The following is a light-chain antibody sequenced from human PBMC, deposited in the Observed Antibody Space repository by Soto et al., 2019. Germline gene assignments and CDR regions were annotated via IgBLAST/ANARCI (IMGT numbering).Light chain of an antibody. CDR1: SSDVGSYKR. Sequence: QSALTQPASVSGSPGQSITISCTGTSSDVGSYKRVSWYQQHPGKAPKVMIYEVSKRPSGVSNRFSGSKSGNTASLTITGLQAEDEADYHCCSYAGSRTVVFGGGTKLTVL. CDR2: EVS. J-gene: IGLJ2*01. CDR3: CSYAGSRTVV. V-gene: IGLV2-23*02.